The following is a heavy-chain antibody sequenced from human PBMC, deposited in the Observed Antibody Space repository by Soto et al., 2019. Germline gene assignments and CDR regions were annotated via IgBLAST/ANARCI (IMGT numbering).Heavy chain of an antibody. CDR1: GGTFSSYA. V-gene: IGHV1-69*01. J-gene: IGHJ6*02. D-gene: IGHD2-2*02. Sequence: QVQLVQSGAEVKKPGSSVKVSCKASGGTFSSYAISWVRQAPGQGLEWMGGIIPIFGTANYAQKFQGRVTITADESTSTAYMELSSLRSEDTAVYYCARDTGAYCSSTSCYRSPPYVRSFGMDVWGQGTTVTVSS. CDR2: IIPIFGTA. CDR3: ARDTGAYCSSTSCYRSPPYVRSFGMDV.